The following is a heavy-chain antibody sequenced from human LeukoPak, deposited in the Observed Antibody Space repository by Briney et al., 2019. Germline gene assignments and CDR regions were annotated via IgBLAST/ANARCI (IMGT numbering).Heavy chain of an antibody. CDR1: GYIFIDYY. CDR2: LNPKNGAT. V-gene: IGHV1-2*02. D-gene: IGHD2-15*01. CDR3: ARDLGFCSGGSCGSMTTVTSYDY. Sequence: ASVKVSCKASGYIFIDYYMHWVRQAPGQGLEWMGWLNPKNGATNFAQKFQGRVTMTRGKSISTTYMELSRLRSDDTAVYYCARDLGFCSGGSCGSMTTVTSYDYWGQGTLVTVSS. J-gene: IGHJ4*02.